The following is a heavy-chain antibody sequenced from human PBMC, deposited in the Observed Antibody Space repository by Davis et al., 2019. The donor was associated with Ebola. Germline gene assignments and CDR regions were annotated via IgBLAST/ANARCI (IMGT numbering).Heavy chain of an antibody. Sequence: AASVKVSCKASGYTFTSYDINWVRQATGQGLEWMGWVNPNSGNTGYAQKFQGRVTMTRDTSTSTAYMELSGLRSEDTTVYYCARASWATVGTRWFDPWGQGTLVTVSS. CDR3: ARASWATVGTRWFDP. V-gene: IGHV1-8*01. J-gene: IGHJ5*02. CDR1: GYTFTSYD. CDR2: VNPNSGNT. D-gene: IGHD6-13*01.